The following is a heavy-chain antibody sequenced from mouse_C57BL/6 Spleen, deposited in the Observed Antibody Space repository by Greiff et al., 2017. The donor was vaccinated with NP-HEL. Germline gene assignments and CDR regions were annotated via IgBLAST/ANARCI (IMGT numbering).Heavy chain of an antibody. CDR1: GYTFTSYW. D-gene: IGHD2-2*01. V-gene: IGHV1-55*01. Sequence: VQLQQPGAELVKPGASVKMSCKASGYTFTSYWITWVKQRPGQGLEWIGDIYPGSGSTNYNEKFKSKATLTVDTSSSTAYMQLSSLTSEDSAVYYCAREGGSIMVTTRAYWGQGTLVTVSA. CDR3: AREGGSIMVTTRAY. CDR2: IYPGSGST. J-gene: IGHJ3*01.